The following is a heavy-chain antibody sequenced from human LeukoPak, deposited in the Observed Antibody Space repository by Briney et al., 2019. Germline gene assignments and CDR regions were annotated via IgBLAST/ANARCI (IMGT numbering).Heavy chain of an antibody. CDR2: INHSGST. CDR3: ARGVFDFWSGYYVTFDY. D-gene: IGHD3-3*01. V-gene: IGHV4-34*01. J-gene: IGHJ4*02. CDR1: GGSFSGYY. Sequence: SETLSLTCAVYGGSFSGYYWSWIRQPPGKGLGWIGEINHSGSTNYNPSLKSRVTISVDTSKNQFSLKLSSVTAADTAVYYCARGVFDFWSGYYVTFDYWGQGTLVTVSS.